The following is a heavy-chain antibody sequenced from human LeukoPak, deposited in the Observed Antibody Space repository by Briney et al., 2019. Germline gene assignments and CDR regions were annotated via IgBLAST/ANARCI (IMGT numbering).Heavy chain of an antibody. V-gene: IGHV3-23*01. D-gene: IGHD3-9*01. CDR1: GFTVSSNY. CDR2: ISGSGGST. J-gene: IGHJ6*02. Sequence: GGSLRLSCVASGFTVSSNYMTWVRQAPGKGLEWVSAISGSGGSTYYADSVKGRFTISRDNSKNTLYLQMNSLRAEDTAVYYCAKDLPTPAYYDILTGYFPQYYYYYGMDVWGQGTTVTVSS. CDR3: AKDLPTPAYYDILTGYFPQYYYYYGMDV.